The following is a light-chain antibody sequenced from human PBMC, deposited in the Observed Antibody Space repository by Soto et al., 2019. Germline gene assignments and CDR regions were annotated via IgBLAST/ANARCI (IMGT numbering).Light chain of an antibody. V-gene: IGKV1-5*01. CDR1: QSVSGW. J-gene: IGKJ4*01. CDR2: DAS. Sequence: DIQASQSPSALSASVADTVTVPCRASQSVSGWLAWYQQKPGKAPQLLIYDASSLESGVPSRFSGSGSGTEFTLTISSLQSEDFAVYYCQHYNWLPLPFGGVTKV. CDR3: QHYNWLPLP.